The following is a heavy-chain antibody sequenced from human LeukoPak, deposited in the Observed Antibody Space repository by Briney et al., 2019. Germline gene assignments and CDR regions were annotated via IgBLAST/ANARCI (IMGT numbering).Heavy chain of an antibody. D-gene: IGHD2-2*02. CDR3: TKDPGYCSSGSCYTFDH. Sequence: PGGSLRLSCAASGFAFSKYGLHWVRQTPGKGLEWVAFIRHDSTNKYYADSVRGRFTISRDNFKNMLYLQMSTLAAADTALYYCTKDPGYCSSGSCYTFDHWGQGTLVTVSS. CDR1: GFAFSKYG. CDR2: IRHDSTNK. V-gene: IGHV3-30*02. J-gene: IGHJ5*02.